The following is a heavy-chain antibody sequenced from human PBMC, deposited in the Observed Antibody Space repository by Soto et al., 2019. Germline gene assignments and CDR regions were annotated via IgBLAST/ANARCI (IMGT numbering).Heavy chain of an antibody. CDR2: MNPNSGNT. CDR1: GYTFTSYD. J-gene: IGHJ6*02. V-gene: IGHV1-8*01. CDR3: ATEKTHYGMDV. Sequence: QVQLVQSGAEVKKPGASVTVSCKASGYTFTSYDINWVRQATGQGLEWMGWMNPNSGNTGYAQKFQGRVTMTRNTSTRTAYMELSSLRTEDTAVYYCATEKTHYGMDVWGQGTTVTVSS.